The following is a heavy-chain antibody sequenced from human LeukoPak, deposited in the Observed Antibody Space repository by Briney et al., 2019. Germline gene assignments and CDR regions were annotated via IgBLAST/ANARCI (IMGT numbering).Heavy chain of an antibody. CDR3: ARDSGSYYEADYYYMDV. CDR1: GGSFSGYY. Sequence: PSETLSLTCAVYGGSFSGYYWSWIRQPPGKGLEWIGEINHSGSTNYNPSLKSRVTISVDTSKNQFSLKLSSVTAADTAVYYCARDSGSYYEADYYYMDVWGKGTTVTVSS. D-gene: IGHD1-26*01. J-gene: IGHJ6*03. CDR2: INHSGST. V-gene: IGHV4-34*01.